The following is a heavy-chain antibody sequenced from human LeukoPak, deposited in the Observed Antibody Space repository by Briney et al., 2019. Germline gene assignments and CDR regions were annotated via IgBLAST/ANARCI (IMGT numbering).Heavy chain of an antibody. CDR3: ARDGGYIYGYSLDC. Sequence: SETVSLTCTVSGRSISSYYWSWLRQPPGKGLEWIGRITISGSTNYDPSLKRRLTMSVDTSKKQFSLKLSSVTAADTAVYYCARDGGYIYGYSLDCWGQGTLVTVSS. D-gene: IGHD5-18*01. CDR1: GRSISSYY. V-gene: IGHV4-4*07. J-gene: IGHJ4*02. CDR2: ITISGST.